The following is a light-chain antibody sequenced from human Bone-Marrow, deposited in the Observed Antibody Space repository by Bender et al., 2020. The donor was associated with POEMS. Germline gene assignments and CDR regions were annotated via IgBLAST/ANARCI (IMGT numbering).Light chain of an antibody. J-gene: IGLJ3*02. V-gene: IGLV1-44*01. CDR3: QSYDNSLGGWV. CDR2: SNN. CDR1: SSNIGGNT. Sequence: QSVLTQPPSASGTPGQRVAISCSGSSSNIGGNTVNWYQQLPGTAPKLLIYSNNERPSGVPDRFSGSKSGTSASLAITGLQAEDEGDYYCQSYDNSLGGWVFGGGTKLTVL.